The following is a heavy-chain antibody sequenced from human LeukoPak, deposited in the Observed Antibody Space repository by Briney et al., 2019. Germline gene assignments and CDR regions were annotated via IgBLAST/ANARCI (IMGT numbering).Heavy chain of an antibody. Sequence: GGSLRLSCAVSGFNVSSNYITWVRQAPGKGLEWVTFIRYDGSIKYYADSVKGRFTISRDNSKNTLYLQMNSLRAEDTAVYYCAKDKYSPFDYWGQGTLVTVSA. V-gene: IGHV3-30*02. J-gene: IGHJ4*02. CDR1: GFNVSSNY. D-gene: IGHD5-18*01. CDR2: IRYDGSIK. CDR3: AKDKYSPFDY.